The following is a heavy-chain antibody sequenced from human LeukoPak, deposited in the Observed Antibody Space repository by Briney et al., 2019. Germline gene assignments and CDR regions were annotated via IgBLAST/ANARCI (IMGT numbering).Heavy chain of an antibody. CDR3: ARDRPSGWYLQYYFNY. CDR2: ISDSGNRT. V-gene: IGHV3-23*01. CDR1: GFTFTIYA. J-gene: IGHJ4*02. Sequence: PGGSLRLSCAASGFTFTIYAMNWVRQAPGKGLEWVSTISDSGNRTFYSDSVKGRFTVSRDNSKSTLYLQMNSLRAEDTAVYYCARDRPSGWYLQYYFNYWGQGNLVTVSS. D-gene: IGHD6-19*01.